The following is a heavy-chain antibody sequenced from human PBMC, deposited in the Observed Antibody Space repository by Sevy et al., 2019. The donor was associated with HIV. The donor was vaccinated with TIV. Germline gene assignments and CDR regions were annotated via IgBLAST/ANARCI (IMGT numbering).Heavy chain of an antibody. V-gene: IGHV4-59*12. CDR2: IYYSGNT. D-gene: IGHD3-10*01. CDR3: ARLGGMVRGVIIPNWFDP. Sequence: SETLSLTCTVSGGSISSYYWSWIRQPPGKGLEWIGYIYYSGNTNYNPSLKSRVTISVDTSKNQFSLKLSSVTAADTAVYYCARLGGMVRGVIIPNWFDPWGQGTLVTVSS. J-gene: IGHJ5*02. CDR1: GGSISSYY.